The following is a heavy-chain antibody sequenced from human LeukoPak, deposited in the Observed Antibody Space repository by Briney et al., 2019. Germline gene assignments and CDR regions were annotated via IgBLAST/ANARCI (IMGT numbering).Heavy chain of an antibody. Sequence: ASVKVSCKASGGTFSSYAISWVRQAPGQGLEWMGGIIPIFGTANYPQKFQGRVTITTDESTSTAYMELSSLRSEDTAVYYCARSDRTLLSSSWKNYYYYYMDVWGKGTTVTVSS. CDR2: IIPIFGTA. V-gene: IGHV1-69*05. D-gene: IGHD6-13*01. J-gene: IGHJ6*03. CDR1: GGTFSSYA. CDR3: ARSDRTLLSSSWKNYYYYYMDV.